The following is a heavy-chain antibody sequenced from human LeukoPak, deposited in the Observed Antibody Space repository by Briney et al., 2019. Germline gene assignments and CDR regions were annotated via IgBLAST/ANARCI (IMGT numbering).Heavy chain of an antibody. CDR3: ARGSTRAAFSTSRHIDQNWAFGY. J-gene: IGHJ4*02. Sequence: PSETLSLTCAVYGGSFSGYYWSWIRQPPGKGLEWIGVINHSGSTNYNPSLKSRVTISVDTSKNQFSLKLSSVTAADTAVYYCARGSTRAAFSTSRHIDQNWAFGYWGQGTLVTVSS. V-gene: IGHV4-34*01. CDR2: INHSGST. CDR1: GGSFSGYY. D-gene: IGHD2-2*01.